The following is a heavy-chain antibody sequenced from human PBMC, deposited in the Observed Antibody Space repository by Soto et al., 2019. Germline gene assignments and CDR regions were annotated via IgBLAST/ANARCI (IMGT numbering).Heavy chain of an antibody. Sequence: PGGSLRLSCAAPGFTFSTYWMTWVRQAPGKGLEWVANIIKDGSEKSYVDSVKGRFIISRDNAKNSLYLEMNSLRVEDTAVYYCARDWGGLGYWGQGTLVTVSS. J-gene: IGHJ4*02. CDR2: IIKDGSEK. CDR1: GFTFSTYW. CDR3: ARDWGGLGY. V-gene: IGHV3-7*03. D-gene: IGHD3-10*01.